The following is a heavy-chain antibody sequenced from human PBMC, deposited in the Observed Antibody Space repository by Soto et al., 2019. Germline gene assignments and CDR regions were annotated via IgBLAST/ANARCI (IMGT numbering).Heavy chain of an antibody. CDR2: IFPNGRDK. CDR1: GFNFNTYF. V-gene: IGHV3-30*13. CDR3: ARDDEHGSNWDLAY. D-gene: IGHD1-26*01. J-gene: IGHJ4*02. Sequence: QVQLVQSGGGVVQPGRSLRLSCAASGFNFNTYFMHWVRQAPGKGLEWVAMIFPNGRDKEYADSVKGRFTSSRDNSNDRKYLQMDSLRPEDTAVYYCARDDEHGSNWDLAYWGQGALVTVSS.